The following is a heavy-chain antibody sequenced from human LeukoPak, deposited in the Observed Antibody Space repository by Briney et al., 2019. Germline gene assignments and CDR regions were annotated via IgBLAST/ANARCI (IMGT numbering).Heavy chain of an antibody. CDR3: ARAPRELFDY. CDR2: ISSSSSYI. J-gene: IGHJ4*02. V-gene: IGHV3-21*01. Sequence: GGSLTLYCAASGFTFSSYSMNWIRQAPGKGLEWVSSISSSSSYIYYVDSVKGRFTISRDNAKNSLYLQMNSLRAEDTAVYYCARAPRELFDYWGQGTLVTVSS. CDR1: GFTFSSYS. D-gene: IGHD3-10*01.